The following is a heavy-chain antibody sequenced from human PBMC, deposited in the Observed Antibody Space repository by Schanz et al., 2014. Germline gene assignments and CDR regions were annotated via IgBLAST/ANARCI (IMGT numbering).Heavy chain of an antibody. V-gene: IGHV3-21*04. CDR2: ISSGGGST. CDR1: GFTFSTFA. J-gene: IGHJ3*02. CDR3: AKGRFGELSAFDI. D-gene: IGHD3-10*01. Sequence: EVQLVESGGDLVQPGGSLRLSCSASGFTFSTFAMHWVRQAPGRGLEWVSSISSGGGSTYYADSLKGRLTISRDDAKKSMYLQMNNLRAEDTAVYYCAKGRFGELSAFDIWGQGTMVTVSS.